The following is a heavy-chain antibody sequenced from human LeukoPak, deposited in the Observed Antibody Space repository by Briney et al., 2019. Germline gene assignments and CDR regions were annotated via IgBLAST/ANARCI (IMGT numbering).Heavy chain of an antibody. Sequence: SETLSLTCTVSGYSISSGYYWGWIRQPPGKGLEWIGSIYHSGSTYYNPSLKSRVTTSVDTSKNQFSLKLSSVTAADTAVYYCARGKVELMVYATLFDYWGQGTLVTVSS. D-gene: IGHD2-8*01. V-gene: IGHV4-38-2*02. J-gene: IGHJ4*02. CDR2: IYHSGST. CDR3: ARGKVELMVYATLFDY. CDR1: GYSISSGYY.